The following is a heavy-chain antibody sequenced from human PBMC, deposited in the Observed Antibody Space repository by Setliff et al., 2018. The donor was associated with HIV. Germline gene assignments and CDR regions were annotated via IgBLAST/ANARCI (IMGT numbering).Heavy chain of an antibody. J-gene: IGHJ5*02. Sequence: PSETLSLTCTVSGGSISPYYWSWIRQPAGKGLEWIGRIYSSGSTNYNPSLWSRVTISLDTSKNQFSLRLISVTAADTAVYYCAKVAVTGYCSTTSCQNWFDPWGQGTLVTVS. CDR3: AKVAVTGYCSTTSCQNWFDP. CDR1: GGSISPYY. V-gene: IGHV4-4*07. D-gene: IGHD2-2*01. CDR2: IYSSGST.